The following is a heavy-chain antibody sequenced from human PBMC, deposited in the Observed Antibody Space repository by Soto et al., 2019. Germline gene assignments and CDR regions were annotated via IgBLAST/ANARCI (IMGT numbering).Heavy chain of an antibody. CDR3: ATYGSGSYKPATFDY. CDR1: GGSISSGDYY. CDR2: IYYSGST. Sequence: QVQLQESGPGLVKPSQTLSLTCTVSGGSISSGDYYWSWIRQHPGKGLEWIGYIYYSGSTYYNPSLKSRVTLSVDPSKNQCSLKLSSVTAADTAVYSCATYGSGSYKPATFDYWGQGTLVTVSS. D-gene: IGHD3-10*01. V-gene: IGHV4-31*03. J-gene: IGHJ4*02.